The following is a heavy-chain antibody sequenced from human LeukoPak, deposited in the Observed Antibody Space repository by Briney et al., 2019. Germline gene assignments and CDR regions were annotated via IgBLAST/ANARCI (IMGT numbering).Heavy chain of an antibody. D-gene: IGHD2-8*01. Sequence: GGSLRLSCAASGFTFSSYSMNWVRQAPGKGLEWVSSISSSSSYIYYADSVKGRFAISRDNAKNSLYLQTNSLRAEDTAVYYCARDGGSPNDYYGMDVWGQGTTVTVSS. CDR2: ISSSSSYI. CDR3: ARDGGSPNDYYGMDV. J-gene: IGHJ6*02. V-gene: IGHV3-21*01. CDR1: GFTFSSYS.